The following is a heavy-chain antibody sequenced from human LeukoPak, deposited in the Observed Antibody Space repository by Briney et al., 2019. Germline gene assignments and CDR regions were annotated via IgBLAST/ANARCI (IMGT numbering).Heavy chain of an antibody. CDR1: GGSISSYF. J-gene: IGHJ5*02. V-gene: IGHV4-59*01. Sequence: SETLSLTCSVSGGSISSYFWSWIRQPPGKDLEWIGDIYYSGSTNYNPSLKSRVIILADTSKNQFSLRLSPVTAADTAVYYCARDRGITGNLGWFDPWGQGTLVTVSS. D-gene: IGHD1-20*01. CDR3: ARDRGITGNLGWFDP. CDR2: IYYSGST.